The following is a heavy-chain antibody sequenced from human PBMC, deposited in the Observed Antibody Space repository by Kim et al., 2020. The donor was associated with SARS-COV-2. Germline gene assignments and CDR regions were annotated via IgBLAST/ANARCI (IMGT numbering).Heavy chain of an antibody. CDR2: ISSSSSTI. CDR3: ARGRQGIWFGELLSRYYFDD. J-gene: IGHJ4*02. CDR1: GFTFSSYS. Sequence: GGSLRLSCAASGFTFSSYSMNWVRQAPGKGLEWVSYISSSSSTIYYADSVKGRFTISRDNAKNSLYLQMNSLRDEDTAVYYCARGRQGIWFGELLSRYYFDDWGQGNLVTVSS. D-gene: IGHD3-10*01. V-gene: IGHV3-48*02.